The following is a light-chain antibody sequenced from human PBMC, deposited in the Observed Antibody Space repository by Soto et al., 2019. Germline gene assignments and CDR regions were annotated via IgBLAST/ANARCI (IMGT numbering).Light chain of an antibody. V-gene: IGKV3-11*01. J-gene: IGKJ4*01. CDR2: DAS. CDR3: QQRSDWLT. CDR1: QSISSA. Sequence: EIVLTQSPATLSLSPGDRAILSCRASQSISSALAWYQQKPGQAPRLLIYDASDRAPGIPAMFSGSRSGTDFTLTISSLEPEDFTVYYCQQRSDWLTFGGGTRVEIK.